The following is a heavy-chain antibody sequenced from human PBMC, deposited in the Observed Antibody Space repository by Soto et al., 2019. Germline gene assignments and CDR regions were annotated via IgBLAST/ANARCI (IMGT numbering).Heavy chain of an antibody. Sequence: QVPLVQSGAEVKKPGASVKVSCKASGYTFTSYGISWVRQAPGQGLEWMGWISAYNGNTNYAQKLQGRVTMTTDTSTSTAYMELRSLRSDDTAVYYCARDRFDVGATNWFDPWGQGTLVTVSS. J-gene: IGHJ5*02. D-gene: IGHD1-26*01. V-gene: IGHV1-18*01. CDR1: GYTFTSYG. CDR2: ISAYNGNT. CDR3: ARDRFDVGATNWFDP.